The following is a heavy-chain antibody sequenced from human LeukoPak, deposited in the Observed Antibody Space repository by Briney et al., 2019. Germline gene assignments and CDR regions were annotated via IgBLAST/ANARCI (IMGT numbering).Heavy chain of an antibody. CDR3: VPKGTEGY. J-gene: IGHJ4*02. CDR1: GFAFSAYA. Sequence: GGSLRLSCSASGFAFSAYAMHWVRQAPGKGLQYVPAISPTGDSTYYADSVKGRFSISRDNSKNTLYLQVSSLRPEDTAVYYCVPKGTEGYWGQGTLVTVSP. CDR2: ISPTGDST. V-gene: IGHV3-64D*06.